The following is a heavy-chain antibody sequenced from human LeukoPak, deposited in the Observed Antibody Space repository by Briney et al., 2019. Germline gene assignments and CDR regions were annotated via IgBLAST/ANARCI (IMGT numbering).Heavy chain of an antibody. CDR2: IYYSGST. CDR3: ARLKGYSSGWYPSYYFDY. Sequence: SETLSLTCTVSGGSISSSSYYWGWIRQPPEKGLEWIGSIYYSGSTYYNPSLKSRVTISVDTSKNQFSLKLSSVTAADTAVYYCARLKGYSSGWYPSYYFDYWGQGTLVTVSS. J-gene: IGHJ4*02. V-gene: IGHV4-39*01. CDR1: GGSISSSSYY. D-gene: IGHD6-19*01.